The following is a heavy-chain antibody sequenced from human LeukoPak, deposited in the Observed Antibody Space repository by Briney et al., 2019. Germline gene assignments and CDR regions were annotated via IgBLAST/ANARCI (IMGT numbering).Heavy chain of an antibody. J-gene: IGHJ4*02. D-gene: IGHD6-19*01. CDR1: GFTFSSYG. CDR3: AKDKLRYSSGWYFDY. Sequence: GGSLRLSCAASGFTFSSYGMHWVRQDPGKGLEWVAVISYDGSNKYYADSVKGRFTISRDNSKNTLYLQMNSLRAEDTAVYYCAKDKLRYSSGWYFDYWGQGTLVTVSS. V-gene: IGHV3-30*18. CDR2: ISYDGSNK.